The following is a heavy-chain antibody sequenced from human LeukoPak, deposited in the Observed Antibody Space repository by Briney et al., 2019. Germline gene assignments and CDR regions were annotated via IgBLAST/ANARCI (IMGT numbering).Heavy chain of an antibody. J-gene: IGHJ6*03. CDR3: ARDRGYSYGGYYYYYMDV. D-gene: IGHD5-18*01. CDR2: INHSEST. Sequence: SETLSHTCAVYGGSLSGYYWRWIRQPPGRGLEWVGEINHSESTNYKPSLKSRVTIAVDTSKNQFSLKLSSVTAADTAVYYCARDRGYSYGGYYYYYMDVWGKGTTVTVSS. V-gene: IGHV4-34*01. CDR1: GGSLSGYY.